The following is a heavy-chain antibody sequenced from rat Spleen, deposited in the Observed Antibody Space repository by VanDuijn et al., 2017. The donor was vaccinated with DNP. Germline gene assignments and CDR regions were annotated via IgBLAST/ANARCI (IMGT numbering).Heavy chain of an antibody. Sequence: EVQLVESGGGLVQPGGSLKLSCAASGFTFSNYGMAWVRQAPTKGLEWVASISTNGGNAYYRDSVKGRFTISRDNAKSTLYLQMDSLRSEETATYYCAKAGGYSPWYFDYWGQGVMVTVSS. V-gene: IGHV5S11*01. CDR2: ISTNGGNA. D-gene: IGHD1-11*01. J-gene: IGHJ2*01. CDR1: GFTFSNYG. CDR3: AKAGGYSPWYFDY.